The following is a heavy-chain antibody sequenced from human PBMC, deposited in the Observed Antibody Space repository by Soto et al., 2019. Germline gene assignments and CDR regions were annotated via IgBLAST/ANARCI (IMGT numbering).Heavy chain of an antibody. D-gene: IGHD4-17*01. Sequence: QVQLVQSGAEVRKPGSSVKVSCEASGGSFNNYVISWLRQAPGQGLEWMGGIIPNYEAANYAQKFRGRLTITADKATNKAYLELNSLRPEDTATYFCARYWNAGTLYGAFDIWGQGTTVIVSP. J-gene: IGHJ3*02. V-gene: IGHV1-69*06. CDR2: IIPNYEAA. CDR1: GGSFNNYV. CDR3: ARYWNAGTLYGAFDI.